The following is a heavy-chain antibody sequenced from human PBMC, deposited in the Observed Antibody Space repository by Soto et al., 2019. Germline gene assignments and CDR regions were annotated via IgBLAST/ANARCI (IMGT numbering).Heavy chain of an antibody. CDR3: AGLLLGAANWFDP. V-gene: IGHV4-61*08. CDR2: IYYSGST. J-gene: IGHJ5*02. CDR1: GGSISSGGYS. Sequence: SETLSLTCAVSGGSISSGGYSWSWIRQPPGKGLEWIGYIYYSGSTNYNPSLKSRVTISVDTSKNQFSLKLSSVTAADTAVYYCAGLLLGAANWFDPWGQGTLVTVPS. D-gene: IGHD3-3*01.